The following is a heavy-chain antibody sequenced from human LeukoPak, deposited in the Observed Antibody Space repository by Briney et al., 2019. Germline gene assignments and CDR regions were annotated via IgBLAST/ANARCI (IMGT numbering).Heavy chain of an antibody. CDR2: ISGLSTYI. D-gene: IGHD3/OR15-3a*01. Sequence: GGSLRLSCAASGFTFNTYSMNWGRQAPGKGLEWVSSISGLSTYIYYPDSMKGRFTISRDNAKNSLFLQVSSLRAEDTAVYFCARSAGTGGPYYFDYWGQGSLVTVSS. CDR3: ARSAGTGGPYYFDY. J-gene: IGHJ4*02. CDR1: GFTFNTYS. V-gene: IGHV3-21*04.